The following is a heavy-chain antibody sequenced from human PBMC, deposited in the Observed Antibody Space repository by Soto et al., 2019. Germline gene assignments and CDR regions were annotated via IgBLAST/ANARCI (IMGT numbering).Heavy chain of an antibody. CDR1: GFTFSSYS. V-gene: IGHV3-21*01. Sequence: EVQLVESGGGLVKPGGSLRLSCAASGFTFSSYSMNWVRQAPGKGLEWVSSISSSSSYIYYADSVKGRFTISRDNAKNSLYLQMNSLRAEDTAVYYCARDSHIVVVPAAPYFDPWGQGTLVTVSS. D-gene: IGHD2-2*01. CDR2: ISSSSSYI. J-gene: IGHJ5*02. CDR3: ARDSHIVVVPAAPYFDP.